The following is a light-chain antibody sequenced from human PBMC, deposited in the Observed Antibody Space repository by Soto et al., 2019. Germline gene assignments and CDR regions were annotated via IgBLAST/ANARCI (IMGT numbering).Light chain of an antibody. Sequence: EIVSTQSPATLSLSPGETATLSCRASQSVSSSLAWYQQKPGQTPRLLIYDASNRATGIPARFSGSGSGTDFTLTVSSLEPEDFAVYYCQQRSSWPLTFGGGTKVEIK. V-gene: IGKV3-11*01. CDR2: DAS. CDR1: QSVSSS. J-gene: IGKJ4*01. CDR3: QQRSSWPLT.